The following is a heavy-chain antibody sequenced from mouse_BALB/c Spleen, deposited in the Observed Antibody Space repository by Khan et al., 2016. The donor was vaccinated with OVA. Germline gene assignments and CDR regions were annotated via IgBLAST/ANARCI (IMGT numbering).Heavy chain of an antibody. Sequence: VQLQQSGAELAKPGASVTMSCNASGYTFTTYWMHWVKQRPGQGLEWIGYINPTSGYTDYNEKLKDRATLSADKSSSPAFMQLSCLTSEDSAVYYDTRDRFDYWGQGTTVTVSA. V-gene: IGHV1-7*01. J-gene: IGHJ2*01. CDR3: TRDRFDY. CDR1: GYTFTTYW. CDR2: INPTSGYT.